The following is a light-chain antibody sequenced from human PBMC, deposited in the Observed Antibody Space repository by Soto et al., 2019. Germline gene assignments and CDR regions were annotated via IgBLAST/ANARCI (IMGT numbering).Light chain of an antibody. J-gene: IGLJ2*01. V-gene: IGLV3-21*04. CDR2: YDS. CDR3: QVWDSSSDVV. CDR1: NIGSKS. Sequence: SYELTQPPSVSVAPGKTARITCRGNNIGSKSVHWYQQKPGQAPVLVIYYDSDRPSGIPERFSGSNSGNTATLTISRVEAGDEADYSCQVWDSSSDVVFGGGTKLTGL.